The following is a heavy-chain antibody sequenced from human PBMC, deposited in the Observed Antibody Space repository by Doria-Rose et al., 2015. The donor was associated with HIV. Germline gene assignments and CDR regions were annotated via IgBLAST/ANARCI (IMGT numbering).Heavy chain of an antibody. CDR2: ISWDSGAK. J-gene: IGHJ6*03. D-gene: IGHD3-3*01. Sequence: RPLRRSCGGCVYSLESYAMHCVRLGPGNGLEWVAGISWDSGAKGNADSVEGRFTISRDNAKKSVYLEMRSLRPEDTAFYYCAKAPIIGPKYYFYMDVWGKGTSVTVSS. CDR3: AKAPIIGPKYYFYMDV. CDR1: VYSLESYA. V-gene: IGHV3-9*01.